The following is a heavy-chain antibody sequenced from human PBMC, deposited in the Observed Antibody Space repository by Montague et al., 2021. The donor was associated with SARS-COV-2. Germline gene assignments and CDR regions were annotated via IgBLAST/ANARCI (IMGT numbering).Heavy chain of an antibody. D-gene: IGHD3-10*01. CDR3: ARVLSKEVLVWFRTGYGMDV. CDR2: IYYTGST. J-gene: IGHJ6*02. V-gene: IGHV4-39*07. CDR1: GGSISSSSYY. Sequence: SETLSLTCTVSGGSISSSSYYWGWIRQPPGKGLEWIGSIYYTGSTYYNPSLKSRVTISVDTSKNQFSLKLSSVTAADTAVYYCARVLSKEVLVWFRTGYGMDVWGQGTTVTVSS.